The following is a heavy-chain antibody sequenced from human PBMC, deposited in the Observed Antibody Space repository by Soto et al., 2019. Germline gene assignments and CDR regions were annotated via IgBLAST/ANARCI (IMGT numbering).Heavy chain of an antibody. Sequence: GSSVKVSCKASGCTFSSYAISWVRQAPGQGLDWMGEIIPIFGTANYAQKFQGRVTITADESASTAYMELSSLRSEDTAVYYCAGGWLRHVPPYGWFDPRGQGTLVTDSS. V-gene: IGHV1-69*01. CDR3: AGGWLRHVPPYGWFDP. J-gene: IGHJ5*02. D-gene: IGHD5-12*01. CDR2: IIPIFGTA. CDR1: GCTFSSYA.